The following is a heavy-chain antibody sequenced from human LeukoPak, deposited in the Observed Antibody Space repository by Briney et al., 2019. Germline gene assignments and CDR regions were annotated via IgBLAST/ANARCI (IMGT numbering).Heavy chain of an antibody. J-gene: IGHJ6*04. CDR1: GGSISSYY. V-gene: IGHV4-59*01. D-gene: IGHD3-3*01. CDR2: IYYSGST. CDR3: ARGASDYDFWSGTSDV. Sequence: PSETLSLTCTVSGGSISSYYWSWIRQPPGKGLEWIGYIYYSGSTNYNPSLKRRVTISVDTSKNQFSLKLSSVTAADTAVYYCARGASDYDFWSGTSDVWGKGTTVTVSS.